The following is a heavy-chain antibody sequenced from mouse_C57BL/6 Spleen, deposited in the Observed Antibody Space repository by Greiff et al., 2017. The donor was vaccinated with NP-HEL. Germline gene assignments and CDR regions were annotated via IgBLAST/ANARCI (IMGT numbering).Heavy chain of an antibody. Sequence: DVQLVESEGGLVQPGSSMKLSCTASGFTFSDYYMAWVRQVPEKGLEWVANINYDGSSTYYLDSLKSRFIISRDNAKNILYLQMSSLKSEDTATYYCAREDYGNLDYWGQGTTLTVSS. D-gene: IGHD2-1*01. CDR1: GFTFSDYY. CDR3: AREDYGNLDY. V-gene: IGHV5-16*01. CDR2: INYDGSST. J-gene: IGHJ2*01.